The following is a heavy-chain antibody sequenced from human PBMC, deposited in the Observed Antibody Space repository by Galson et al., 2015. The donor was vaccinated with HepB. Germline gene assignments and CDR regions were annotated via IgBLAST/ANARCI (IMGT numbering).Heavy chain of an antibody. Sequence: SCKASGYPFTNYGISWVRQAPGQGLEWTAWINPYNGNTNYARKLQGRVTLTTDTSTSTAYMELRSLRSDDTAVYYCARGGSGWAELDYWGQGTLVTVSS. D-gene: IGHD6-19*01. V-gene: IGHV1-18*04. CDR3: ARGGSGWAELDY. CDR1: GYPFTNYG. CDR2: INPYNGNT. J-gene: IGHJ4*02.